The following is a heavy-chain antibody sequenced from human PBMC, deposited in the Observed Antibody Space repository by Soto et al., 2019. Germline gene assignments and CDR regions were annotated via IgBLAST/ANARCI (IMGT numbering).Heavy chain of an antibody. J-gene: IGHJ4*02. CDR1: GHIFSNYW. V-gene: IGHV5-51*01. Sequence: LGASLKISCQGSGHIFSNYWIGWVRQMPGKGLEWMGIIYPGDSDTRYSPSFQGQVTITVDKSINTAYLQWSRLKASDTAIYYCARQRLWGTSGYYYFENWGQGTLVTVS. CDR2: IYPGDSDT. D-gene: IGHD3-22*01. CDR3: ARQRLWGTSGYYYFEN.